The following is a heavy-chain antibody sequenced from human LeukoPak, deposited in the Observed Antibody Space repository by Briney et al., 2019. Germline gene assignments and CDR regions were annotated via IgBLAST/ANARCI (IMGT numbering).Heavy chain of an antibody. Sequence: GGSLSLSCAASGFTFTNFAMSWVRQAPGKGLEWVSAISGSGDDTYYAHSVKGRFTISRDNSKNTLYLQMNTLSAEDTAVYYCARRLHYYDILTDYYRVSGMDVWGQGTTVTVSS. CDR1: GFTFTNFA. D-gene: IGHD3-9*01. CDR2: ISGSGDDT. CDR3: ARRLHYYDILTDYYRVSGMDV. V-gene: IGHV3-23*01. J-gene: IGHJ6*02.